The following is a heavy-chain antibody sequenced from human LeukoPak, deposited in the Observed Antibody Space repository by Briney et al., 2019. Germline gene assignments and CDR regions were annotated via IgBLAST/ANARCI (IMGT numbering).Heavy chain of an antibody. CDR3: ARHQPTRGVFVPSATGFDS. CDR1: GGSISSYH. CDR2: IYNSGST. Sequence: PAETLSLTCTVSGGSISSYHWSWVRQPPGKGLEWIGYIYNSGSTNYNPSLKSRVTISVDTSKNQFSLKLSSVTATDTALYYCARHQPTRGVFVPSATGFDSWGQGTLVAVSS. D-gene: IGHD2-8*01. V-gene: IGHV4-59*08. J-gene: IGHJ4*02.